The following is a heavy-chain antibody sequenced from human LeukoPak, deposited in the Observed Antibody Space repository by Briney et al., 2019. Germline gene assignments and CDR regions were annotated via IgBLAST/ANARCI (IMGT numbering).Heavy chain of an antibody. CDR1: GGSISSYY. Sequence: PSETLSLTCSVPGGSISSYYWSWIRPPPGKGLEWIGYIYYSGSTNYNPSLKSRLTISVDTSKNQFSLKLSSVTAADTAVYYCARAGPYSSGWQYVDYWGQGTLVTVSS. J-gene: IGHJ4*02. V-gene: IGHV4-59*01. D-gene: IGHD6-19*01. CDR2: IYYSGST. CDR3: ARAGPYSSGWQYVDY.